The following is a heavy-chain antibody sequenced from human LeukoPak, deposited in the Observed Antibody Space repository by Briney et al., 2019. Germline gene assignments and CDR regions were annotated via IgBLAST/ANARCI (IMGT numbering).Heavy chain of an antibody. J-gene: IGHJ6*04. CDR1: GGSISSGGYY. CDR2: INHSGST. CDR3: ARGVLGIYYYYYYGMDV. V-gene: IGHV4-39*07. Sequence: PSETLSLTCTVSGGSISSGGYYWSWIRQPPGKGLEWIGEINHSGSTNYNPSLKSRVTISVDTSKNQFSLKLSSVTAADTAVYYCARGVLGIYYYYYYGMDVWGKGTTVTVSS. D-gene: IGHD3-16*01.